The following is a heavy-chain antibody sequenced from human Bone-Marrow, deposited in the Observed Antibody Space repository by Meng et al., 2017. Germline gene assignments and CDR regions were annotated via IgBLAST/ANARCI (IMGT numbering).Heavy chain of an antibody. CDR2: ISSSSSYI. CDR1: GFTFSSYS. Sequence: GESLKISCAASGFTFSSYSMNWVRQAPGKGLEWVSSISSSSSYIYYADSVKGRFTISRDNAKNSLYLQMNSLRAEDTAVYYCARDLVYSRGGYFDYWGQGTLVTVSS. V-gene: IGHV3-21*01. CDR3: ARDLVYSRGGYFDY. J-gene: IGHJ4*02. D-gene: IGHD6-13*01.